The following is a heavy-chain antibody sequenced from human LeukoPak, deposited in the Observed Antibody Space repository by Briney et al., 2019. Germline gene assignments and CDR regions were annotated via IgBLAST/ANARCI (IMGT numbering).Heavy chain of an antibody. CDR3: ARDFFHTAAGTNWFDP. D-gene: IGHD6-13*01. J-gene: IGHJ5*02. Sequence: GASVKVSCKASGYTFTGYYMHWVRQAPGQGLEWMGWINPNSGGTNYAQKFQGRVTMTRDPSISTAYMELSRLRSDDTAVYYCARDFFHTAAGTNWFDPWGQGTLVTVSS. V-gene: IGHV1-2*02. CDR2: INPNSGGT. CDR1: GYTFTGYY.